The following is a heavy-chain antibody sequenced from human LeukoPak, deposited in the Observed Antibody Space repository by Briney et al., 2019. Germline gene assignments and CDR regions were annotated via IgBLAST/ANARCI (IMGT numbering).Heavy chain of an antibody. D-gene: IGHD3-10*01. V-gene: IGHV1-18*04. CDR3: ARDTGRDYYGSGSYGIDY. J-gene: IGHJ4*02. CDR2: ISAYNGNT. Sequence: GSSVKVSCKASGGTFSSHAIAWVRQAPGQGPEWMGWISAYNGNTNYAQKLQGRVAMTTDTSTSTAYMELRSLRSDDTAVYYCARDTGRDYYGSGSYGIDYWGQGTLVTVSS. CDR1: GGTFSSHA.